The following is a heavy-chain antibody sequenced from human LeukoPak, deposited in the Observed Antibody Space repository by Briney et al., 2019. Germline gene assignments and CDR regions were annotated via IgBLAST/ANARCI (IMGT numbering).Heavy chain of an antibody. Sequence: SETLSLTCTVSGGSISSYYWSWIRQPPGKGLEWIGYIYYSGSTNYNPSLKSRATISVDTSKNQFSLKLNSVTAADTAVYYCAKEAKVRGVGIYYMDVWGKGTTVTISS. V-gene: IGHV4-59*01. D-gene: IGHD3-10*01. CDR1: GGSISSYY. CDR2: IYYSGST. CDR3: AKEAKVRGVGIYYMDV. J-gene: IGHJ6*03.